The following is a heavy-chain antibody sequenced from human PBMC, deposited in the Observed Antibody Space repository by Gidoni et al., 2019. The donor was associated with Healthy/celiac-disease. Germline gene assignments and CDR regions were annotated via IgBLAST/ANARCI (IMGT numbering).Heavy chain of an antibody. CDR2: ISYDGSNK. Sequence: QVQLVESGGGVVQPGRSLRLSCPASGLTFSSYAMHWVRQSPGKVVEWVAVISYDGSNKYYADAVKGRFTISIDNSKNTLYLQLNSLRAEDTAVYYCARAPDIVVVPAATHDAFDICGQGTMVTVSS. V-gene: IGHV3-30-3*01. CDR1: GLTFSSYA. D-gene: IGHD2-2*01. J-gene: IGHJ3*02. CDR3: ARAPDIVVVPAATHDAFDI.